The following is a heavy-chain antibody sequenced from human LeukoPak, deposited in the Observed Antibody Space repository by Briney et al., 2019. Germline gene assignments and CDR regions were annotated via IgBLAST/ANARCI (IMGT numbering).Heavy chain of an antibody. CDR1: GFTFSNYW. V-gene: IGHV3-7*01. J-gene: IGHJ4*02. CDR2: IQQDGSEK. CDR3: ARWEGNGYYLDY. D-gene: IGHD3-22*01. Sequence: GESLRLSCAASGFTFSNYWMSWVRQAPGKGLEWVANIQQDGSEKYYVDSVKGRFTISRDNAKNLLYLQMNSLRAEDTAVYYCARWEGNGYYLDYGVQGTLVSDSS.